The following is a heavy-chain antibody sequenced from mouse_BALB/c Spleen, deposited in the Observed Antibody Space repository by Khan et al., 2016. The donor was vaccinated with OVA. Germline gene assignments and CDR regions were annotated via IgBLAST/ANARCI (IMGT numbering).Heavy chain of an antibody. Sequence: VILVESGPGLVAPSQSLSITCTVSGFSLTGYGVNWVRQPPGKGLEWLGMIWGDGSTDYNSALKSRLNISKDNSKSHVFLKMNSLQTDDTARYYCARAYYGNYREAMDYWGQGTSVTVSS. CDR3: ARAYYGNYREAMDY. V-gene: IGHV2-6-7*01. J-gene: IGHJ4*01. D-gene: IGHD2-10*01. CDR1: GFSLTGYG. CDR2: IWGDGST.